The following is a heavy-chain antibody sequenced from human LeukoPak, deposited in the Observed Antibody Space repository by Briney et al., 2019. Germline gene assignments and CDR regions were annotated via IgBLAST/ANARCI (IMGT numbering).Heavy chain of an antibody. CDR2: IYYSGST. CDR1: GSSISSSSYY. CDR3: ARDYYDSSGYYYNWFDP. V-gene: IGHV4-39*07. D-gene: IGHD3-22*01. J-gene: IGHJ5*02. Sequence: SETLSLTCTVSGSSISSSSYYWGWIRQPPGKGLEWIGSIYYSGSTYYNPSLKSRVTISVDTSKNQFSLKLSSVTAADTAVYYCARDYYDSSGYYYNWFDPWGQGTLVTVSS.